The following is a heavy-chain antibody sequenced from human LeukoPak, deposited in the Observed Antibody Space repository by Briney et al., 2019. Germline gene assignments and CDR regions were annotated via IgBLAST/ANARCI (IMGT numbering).Heavy chain of an antibody. J-gene: IGHJ4*02. CDR2: IYYSGST. CDR1: GGSISSGDYY. V-gene: IGHV4-30-4*01. CDR3: ARGYCSSTSCYEDC. Sequence: SETLSLTCTVSGGSISSGDYYWSWIRQPPGKGLEWIGYIYYSGSTYYNPSLKSRVTISVDTSKNQFSLKLSSVTAADTAVYYCARGYCSSTSCYEDCWGQGTLVTVSS. D-gene: IGHD2-2*01.